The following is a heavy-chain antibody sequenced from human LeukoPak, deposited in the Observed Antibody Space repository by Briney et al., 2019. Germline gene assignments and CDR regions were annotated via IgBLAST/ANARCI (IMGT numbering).Heavy chain of an antibody. CDR1: GFTVSSNY. V-gene: IGHV3-53*01. D-gene: IGHD2-2*01. CDR2: SGGTT. J-gene: IGHJ4*02. Sequence: GGSLRLSCAASGFTVSSNYMTWFRQAPGKGLEWVSYSGGTTYYADSVKGRFTISRDNSKNTLYLQMSSLRAEDTAVYYCARSTVVQGYCSSPSCPLIYWGQGTLVTVSS. CDR3: ARSTVVQGYCSSPSCPLIY.